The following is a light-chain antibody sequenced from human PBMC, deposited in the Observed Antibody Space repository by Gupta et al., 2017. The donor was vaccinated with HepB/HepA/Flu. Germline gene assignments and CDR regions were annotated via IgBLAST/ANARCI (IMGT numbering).Light chain of an antibody. Sequence: SVLSQPPSVSGAPGQRVTISCTGSNSNIGAGYDVNWYRKLPGTAPQLLIYRNTNRPSGVPDRFSASKSGTSDSLTINGLQAEDEAEYYCQSSDSGRRAEVFGGGTKLTVL. CDR1: NSNIGAGYD. CDR3: QSSDSGRRAEV. J-gene: IGLJ2*01. CDR2: RNT. V-gene: IGLV1-40*01.